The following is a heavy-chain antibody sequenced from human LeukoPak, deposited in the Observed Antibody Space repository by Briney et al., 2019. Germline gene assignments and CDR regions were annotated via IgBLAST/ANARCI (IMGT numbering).Heavy chain of an antibody. J-gene: IGHJ1*01. V-gene: IGHV3-7*01. CDR3: ARDLRMTTVTHATPEYFQH. Sequence: GSLRLSCAASGFTFSSYWMSWVRQAPGKALEWVSNIKQDGSEKYYVDSVKGRFTISRDNAKNSLYLQMSSLRADDTAVYYCARDLRMTTVTHATPEYFQHWGQGTLVTVSS. CDR2: IKQDGSEK. CDR1: GFTFSSYW. D-gene: IGHD4-17*01.